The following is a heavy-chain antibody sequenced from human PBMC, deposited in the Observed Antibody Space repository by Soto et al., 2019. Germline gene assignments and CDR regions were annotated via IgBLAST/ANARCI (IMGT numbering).Heavy chain of an antibody. CDR2: IYYSGST. D-gene: IGHD6-19*01. V-gene: IGHV4-59*01. CDR3: AREIAVAGCFDY. Sequence: TSETLSLTCTVSGGSISSYYWSWIRQPPGKGLEWIGYIYYSGSTNYNPSLKSRVTISVDTSKNQFSLKLSSVTAADTAVYYCAREIAVAGCFDYWGQGTLVTVSS. J-gene: IGHJ4*02. CDR1: GGSISSYY.